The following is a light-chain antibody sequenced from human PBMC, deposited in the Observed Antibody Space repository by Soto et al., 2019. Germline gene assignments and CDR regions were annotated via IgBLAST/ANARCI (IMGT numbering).Light chain of an antibody. Sequence: QSALTQPPSASGSPGQSVTISCTGTSSDVGGYNYVSWYQQYPGKAPKLMIYEVSKWPSGVPDRFSGSKSGNTASLTVSGLQAEDEADYYCSSYAGSRGWLFGGGTKLTVL. CDR3: SSYAGSRGWL. J-gene: IGLJ3*02. V-gene: IGLV2-8*01. CDR1: SSDVGGYNY. CDR2: EVS.